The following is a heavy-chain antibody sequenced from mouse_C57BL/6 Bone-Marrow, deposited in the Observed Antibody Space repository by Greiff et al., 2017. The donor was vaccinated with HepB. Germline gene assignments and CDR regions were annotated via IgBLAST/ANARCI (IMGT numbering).Heavy chain of an antibody. CDR1: GYTFTSYW. V-gene: IGHV1-61*01. J-gene: IGHJ2*01. CDR3: ARVGYYGSSYDY. CDR2: IYPSDSET. D-gene: IGHD1-1*01. Sequence: VQLQQPGAELVRPGSSVKLSCKASGYTFTSYWMDWVKQRPGQGLEWIGNIYPSDSETHYNQKFKDKATLTVDKSSSTAYMQLSSLTSEDSAVYYCARVGYYGSSYDYWGQGTTLTVSS.